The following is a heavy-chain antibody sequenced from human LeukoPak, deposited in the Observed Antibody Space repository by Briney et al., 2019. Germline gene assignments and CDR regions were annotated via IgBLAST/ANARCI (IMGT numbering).Heavy chain of an antibody. J-gene: IGHJ4*02. Sequence: GGSLRLSCAASGFSFGSYGLSWVRQAPGKGLQWISYVSGYSGTTYYADSVEGRFTISRDNAKNSLFLQMSSLRAEDTAVYYCARDLDTGNYFFAYWGQGTPVIVSS. CDR2: VSGYSGTT. CDR3: ARDLDTGNYFFAY. D-gene: IGHD3-9*01. CDR1: GFSFGSYG. V-gene: IGHV3-48*04.